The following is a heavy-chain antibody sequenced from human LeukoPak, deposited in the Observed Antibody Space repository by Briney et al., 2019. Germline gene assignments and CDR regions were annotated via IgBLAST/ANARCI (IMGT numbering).Heavy chain of an antibody. J-gene: IGHJ4*02. Sequence: GGSLRLSCAASGFTVSSNYMNWVRQAPGKGLEWVSVIYGGGNIYHADSVKGRFTISRDISKNTLYLQMNSLRAEDTAVYYCARGAGYNYPYYFDYWGQGTLVTVSS. CDR3: ARGAGYNYPYYFDY. CDR2: IYGGGNI. D-gene: IGHD5-24*01. V-gene: IGHV3-53*01. CDR1: GFTVSSNY.